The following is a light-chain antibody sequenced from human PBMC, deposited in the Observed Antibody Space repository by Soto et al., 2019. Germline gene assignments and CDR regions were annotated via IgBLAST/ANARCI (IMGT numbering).Light chain of an antibody. J-gene: IGKJ5*01. CDR3: QKSYTTPIN. CDR2: TAS. Sequence: IQLTHSPSSLSASVLDRVTITCRASQDISTYLALYQQKPGKAPKLLIYTASTLQSGVPSRFSGSGSGTDFTLTISSLQPEDFATYYCQKSYTTPINFGQGTRLEIK. CDR1: QDISTY. V-gene: IGKV1-9*01.